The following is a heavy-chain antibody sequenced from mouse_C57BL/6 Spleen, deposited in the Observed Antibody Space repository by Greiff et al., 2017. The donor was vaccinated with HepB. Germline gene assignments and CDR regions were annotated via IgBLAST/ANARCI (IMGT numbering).Heavy chain of an antibody. CDR1: GYTFTSYW. CDR2: IYPGNSDT. Sequence: EVQLVESGTVLARPGASVKMSCKTSGYTFTSYWMHWVKQRPGQGLEWIGAIYPGNSDTSYNQKFKGKAKLTAVTSASTAYMELSSLTNEDSAVYYCTGDYYGSYYFDYWGQGTTLTVSS. J-gene: IGHJ2*01. D-gene: IGHD1-1*01. V-gene: IGHV1-5*01. CDR3: TGDYYGSYYFDY.